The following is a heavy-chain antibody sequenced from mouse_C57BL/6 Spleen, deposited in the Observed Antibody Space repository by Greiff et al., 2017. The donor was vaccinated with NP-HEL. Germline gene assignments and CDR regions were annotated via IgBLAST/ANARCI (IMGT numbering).Heavy chain of an antibody. CDR3: ARHPFYFGRQYYAMDY. V-gene: IGHV2-6-1*01. Sequence: VKLQESGPGLVAPSQSLSITCTVSGFSLTSYGVHWVRQPPGKGLEWLVVLWSDGSTTYNSALNSRLSIRKNNSTSHVFLKMTSLQTDDTAMYYCARHPFYFGRQYYAMDYWGQGTSVTVSS. J-gene: IGHJ4*01. CDR1: GFSLTSYG. CDR2: LWSDGST. D-gene: IGHD1-1*01.